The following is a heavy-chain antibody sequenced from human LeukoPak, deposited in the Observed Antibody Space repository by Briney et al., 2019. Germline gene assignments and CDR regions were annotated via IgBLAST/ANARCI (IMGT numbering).Heavy chain of an antibody. Sequence: SETLSLTCTVSGGSISSDSYYWSWIRQSAGKGLEWIGRIYASGSTNYNPSLKSRVTISLDTSKNQFSLKLSSVTAADTAVYYCARATIVVVPTWWFDPWGQGTLVTVSS. CDR3: ARATIVVVPTWWFDP. J-gene: IGHJ5*02. V-gene: IGHV4-61*02. D-gene: IGHD2-2*01. CDR1: GGSISSDSYY. CDR2: IYASGST.